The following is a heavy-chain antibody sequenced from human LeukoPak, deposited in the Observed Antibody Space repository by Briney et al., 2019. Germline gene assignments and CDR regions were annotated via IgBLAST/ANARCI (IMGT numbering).Heavy chain of an antibody. CDR1: GGSIRSSSYS. CDR3: AVRGVLVFAFDN. V-gene: IGHV4-39*01. CDR2: IYYSGST. D-gene: IGHD3-10*01. J-gene: IGHJ3*02. Sequence: SETLSLTCTVSGGSIRSSSYSWGWIRQPPGKGLEWIGSIYYSGSTYYNPSLKSRVTISVDTSKNQFSLKLSSVTAADTAVYYCAVRGVLVFAFDNWGQGTMVTVSS.